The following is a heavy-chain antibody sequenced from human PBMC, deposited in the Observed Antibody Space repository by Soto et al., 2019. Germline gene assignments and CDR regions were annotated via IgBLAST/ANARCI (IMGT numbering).Heavy chain of an antibody. CDR3: AHGECSGADCYSRWYSGL. J-gene: IGHJ2*01. D-gene: IGHD2-15*01. V-gene: IGHV2-5*02. CDR1: GFSLTTGGVA. Sequence: QITLKESGPTLVKPTQTLTLTCTFSGFSLTTGGVAVGWIRQPPGKALEWLALIYWDDDKRYSPSLKSRLSITKDTSKNQLVLTMTNMDPVDTATYYCAHGECSGADCYSRWYSGLWAVAPWSLSPQ. CDR2: IYWDDDK.